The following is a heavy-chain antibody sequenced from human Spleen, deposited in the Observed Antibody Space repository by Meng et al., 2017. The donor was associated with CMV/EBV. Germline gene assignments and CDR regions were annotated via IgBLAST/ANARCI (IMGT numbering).Heavy chain of an antibody. D-gene: IGHD2-2*01. Sequence: GESLKISCAASGFTFSSYSMNWVRQAPGKGLEWVSSISSSSSYIYYADSVKGRFTVSRDNSRNTLYLQMSSLRTEDTAVYYCARDLVPGAPWDWGQGTLVTVSS. V-gene: IGHV3-21*01. CDR1: GFTFSSYS. CDR2: ISSSSSYI. CDR3: ARDLVPGAPWD. J-gene: IGHJ4*02.